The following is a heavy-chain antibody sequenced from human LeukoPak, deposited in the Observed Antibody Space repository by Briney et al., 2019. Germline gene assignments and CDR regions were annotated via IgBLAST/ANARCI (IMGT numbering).Heavy chain of an antibody. CDR1: GFTFSSYA. CDR3: AKMGIVVVITTI. Sequence: GGSLRLSCAASGFTFSSYAMSWVRQAPGEGLEWASAISGSGGSTYYADSVKGRFTISRDNSKNTLYLQMNSLRAEDTAVYYCAKMGIVVVITTIWGQGTLVTVSS. V-gene: IGHV3-23*01. J-gene: IGHJ4*02. CDR2: ISGSGGST. D-gene: IGHD3-22*01.